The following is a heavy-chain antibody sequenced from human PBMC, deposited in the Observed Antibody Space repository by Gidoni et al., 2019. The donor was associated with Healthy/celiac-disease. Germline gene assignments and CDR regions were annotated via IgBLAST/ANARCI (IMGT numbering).Heavy chain of an antibody. D-gene: IGHD5-18*01. Sequence: VQLVQSGAEVKKPGSSVKVSCKASGATFSSYAISWVRQAPGQGLEWMGGINPIFGTANYAQKFQGRVTITADESTSTAYMELSSLRSEDTAVYYCARGDVDTAMVGFDYWGQGTLVTVSS. J-gene: IGHJ4*02. CDR1: GATFSSYA. CDR3: ARGDVDTAMVGFDY. CDR2: INPIFGTA. V-gene: IGHV1-69*01.